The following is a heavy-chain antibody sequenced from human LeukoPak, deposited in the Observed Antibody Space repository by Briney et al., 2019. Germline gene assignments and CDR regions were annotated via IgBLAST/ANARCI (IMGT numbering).Heavy chain of an antibody. D-gene: IGHD2-2*01. Sequence: QPGGSLRLSCAASGFTSSSYAMSWVRQAPGKGLEWVSAISGSGGSTYYADSVKGRSTISRDNSKNTLYLQMNSLRAEDTAVYYCARSSTSCFDYWGQGTLVTVSS. CDR1: GFTSSSYA. J-gene: IGHJ4*02. V-gene: IGHV3-23*01. CDR2: ISGSGGST. CDR3: ARSSTSCFDY.